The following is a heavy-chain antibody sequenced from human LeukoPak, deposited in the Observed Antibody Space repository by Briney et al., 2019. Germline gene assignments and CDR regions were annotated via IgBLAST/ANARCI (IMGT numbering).Heavy chain of an antibody. Sequence: ASVKVSCKASGYTFTSYAMHWVRQAPGQRLEWMGWINAGNGNTKYSQKFQGRVTITRDTSASTAYMELSSLRSEDTAVYYCARWDGGSGSCDYWGQGTLVTVSP. CDR3: ARWDGGSGSCDY. CDR1: GYTFTSYA. CDR2: INAGNGNT. V-gene: IGHV1-3*01. J-gene: IGHJ4*02. D-gene: IGHD1-26*01.